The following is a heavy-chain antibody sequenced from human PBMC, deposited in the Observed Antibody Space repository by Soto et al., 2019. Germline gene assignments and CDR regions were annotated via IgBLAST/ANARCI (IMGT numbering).Heavy chain of an antibody. J-gene: IGHJ5*02. Sequence: TLSLTWTVSGGSISSCVYYWSWIRQHPGKGLEWIGYIYYSGSTYYNPSLKSRVTISVDTSKNQFSLKLSSVTAADTAVYYCARAATYYDMSDPWGQGTLVTVSS. CDR2: IYYSGST. D-gene: IGHD3-9*01. CDR3: ARAATYYDMSDP. CDR1: GGSISSCVYY. V-gene: IGHV4-31*02.